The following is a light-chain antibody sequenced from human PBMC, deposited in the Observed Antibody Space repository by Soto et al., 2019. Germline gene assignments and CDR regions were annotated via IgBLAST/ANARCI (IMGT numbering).Light chain of an antibody. CDR2: GAS. CDR1: QSVSSIY. V-gene: IGKV3-20*01. J-gene: IGKJ4*01. CDR3: QQYDDSPLT. Sequence: DIVLTQSPGTLSLSPGERATLSCRASQSVSSIYLVWYQQKPGQAPRLLIYGASNRATGVPDRFSGGGSATDFTLTISRLEPEDFAVYYCQQYDDSPLTFGGGTKVEIK.